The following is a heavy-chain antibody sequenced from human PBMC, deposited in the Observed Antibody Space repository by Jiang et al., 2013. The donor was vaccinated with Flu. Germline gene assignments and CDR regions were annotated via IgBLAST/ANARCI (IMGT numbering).Heavy chain of an antibody. Sequence: GAEVKKPGSSVRVSCKASGGTFSTNDLSWVRQAPGQGLKWLGWISTHKGTTNYEQELHGRVTLTTDTFTGTAYMELRSLRSDDTALYYCARDFVGRGSIEVDYY. V-gene: IGHV1-18*01. CDR2: ISTHKGTT. CDR1: GGTFSTND. CDR3: ARDFVGRGSIEVDYY. D-gene: IGHD6-19*01. J-gene: IGHJ6*01.